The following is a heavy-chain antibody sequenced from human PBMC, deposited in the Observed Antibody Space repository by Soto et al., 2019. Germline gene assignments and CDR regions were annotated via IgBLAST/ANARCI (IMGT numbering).Heavy chain of an antibody. D-gene: IGHD1-26*01. CDR2: INAGNGNT. J-gene: IGHJ4*02. Sequence: ASVKVSCKASGYNFTSYAMRWVRPAPGQRLEWMGWINAGNGNTKYSQKFQGRVTITRDTSASTAYMELSSLRSDDTAAYYCARDVGATGDWGQGTLVTVSS. CDR1: GYNFTSYA. V-gene: IGHV1-3*01. CDR3: ARDVGATGD.